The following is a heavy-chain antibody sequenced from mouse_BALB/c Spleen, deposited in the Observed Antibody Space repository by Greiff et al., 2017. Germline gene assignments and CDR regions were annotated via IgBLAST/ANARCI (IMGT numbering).Heavy chain of an antibody. CDR2: IDPFNGGT. D-gene: IGHD1-2*01. V-gene: IGHV1S135*01. CDR3: ARSRTTAAWFAY. J-gene: IGHJ3*01. CDR1: GYSFTSYY. Sequence: EVQVVESGPELMKPGASVKISCKASGYSFTSYYMHWVKQSHGKSLEWIGYIDPFNGGTSYNQKFKGKATLTVDKSSSTAYMHLSSLTSEDSAVYYCARSRTTAAWFAYWGQGTLVTVSA.